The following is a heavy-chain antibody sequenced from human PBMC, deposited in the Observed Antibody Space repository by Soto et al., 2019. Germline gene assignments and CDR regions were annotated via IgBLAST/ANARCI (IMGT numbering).Heavy chain of an antibody. CDR2: IKSKTDGGTT. CDR1: GVTLSNAW. Sequence: PGGSLRLSCAASGVTLSNAWVSWVRQAPGKGLEWVGRIKSKTDGGTTDYAAPVKGRFTISRDGSKNTLYLQMNSLKTEDTAVYYCTTGEVDYYDSSGYNYWGQGTLVTVSS. J-gene: IGHJ4*02. V-gene: IGHV3-15*01. CDR3: TTGEVDYYDSSGYNY. D-gene: IGHD3-22*01.